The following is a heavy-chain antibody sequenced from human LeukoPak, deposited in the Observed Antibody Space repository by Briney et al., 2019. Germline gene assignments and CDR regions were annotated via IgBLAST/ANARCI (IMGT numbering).Heavy chain of an antibody. CDR3: ARRRSMVRGVPHNWFDP. CDR2: IYYSGST. Sequence: SETLSLTCTVSGGSISSYYWSWIRQPPGKGLEWIGYIYYSGSTNYNPSPKSRVTISVDTSKNQFSLKLSSVTAADTAVYYCARRRSMVRGVPHNWFDPWGQGTLVTVSS. CDR1: GGSISSYY. V-gene: IGHV4-59*08. J-gene: IGHJ5*02. D-gene: IGHD3-10*01.